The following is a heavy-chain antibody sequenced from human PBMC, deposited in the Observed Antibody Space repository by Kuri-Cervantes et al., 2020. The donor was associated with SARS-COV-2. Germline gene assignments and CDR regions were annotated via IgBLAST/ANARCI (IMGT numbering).Heavy chain of an antibody. CDR3: ARSLVVVVAASDY. J-gene: IGHJ4*02. CDR1: GFTFSGHW. V-gene: IGHV3-30-3*01. D-gene: IGHD2-15*01. Sequence: GGSLRLSCATSGFTFSGHWIHWVRQAPGKGLEWVAVISYDGSNKYYADSVKGRFTISRDNSKNTLYLQMNSLRAEDTAVYYCARSLVVVVAASDYWGQGTRVTVSS. CDR2: ISYDGSNK.